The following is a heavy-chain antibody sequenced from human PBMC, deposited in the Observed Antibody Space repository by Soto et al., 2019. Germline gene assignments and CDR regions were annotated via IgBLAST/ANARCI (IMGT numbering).Heavy chain of an antibody. J-gene: IGHJ4*02. CDR1: GGSISSYY. CDR3: ANLSGDLYYFDY. CDR2: IYYSGST. Sequence: PSETLSLTCTVSGGSISSYYWSWIRQPPGKGLEWIGYIYYSGSTNYNPSLKSRVTISVDTSKNQFSLKLSSVTAADTAVYYCANLSGDLYYFDYWGQGTLVTVSS. D-gene: IGHD3-3*02. V-gene: IGHV4-59*01.